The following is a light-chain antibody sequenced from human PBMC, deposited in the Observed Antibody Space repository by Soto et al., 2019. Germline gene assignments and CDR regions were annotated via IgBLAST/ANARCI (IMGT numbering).Light chain of an antibody. CDR1: YSDVGGYNS. J-gene: IGLJ2*01. CDR3: GSYTTSDTLA. V-gene: IGLV2-14*03. CDR2: DVD. Sequence: QSALTQPASVSGSPGQPITISCTGSYSDVGGYNSVSWYQRHPGKAPKLMIYDVDNRPSGVSNRFSGSKSGNTASLTISGLQTEDEADYYCGSYTTSDTLAFGGGTKVTVL.